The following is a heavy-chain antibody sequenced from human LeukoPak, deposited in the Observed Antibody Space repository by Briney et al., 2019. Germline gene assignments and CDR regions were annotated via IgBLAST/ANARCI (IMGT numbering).Heavy chain of an antibody. CDR2: IKQDGSEI. J-gene: IGHJ4*02. D-gene: IGHD5-24*01. CDR1: GFTFSTYW. V-gene: IGHV3-7*01. CDR3: ATRTRDGYKIFDY. Sequence: GGSLRLSCAASGFTFSTYWMTWVRQAPGKGLEWVANIKQDGSEIHYVGSVKGRFTISRDNSKNSLYLQMNSLRAEDTAVYYCATRTRDGYKIFDYWGQGTLVTVSS.